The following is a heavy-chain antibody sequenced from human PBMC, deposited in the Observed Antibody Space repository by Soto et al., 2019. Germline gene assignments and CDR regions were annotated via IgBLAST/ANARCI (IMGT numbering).Heavy chain of an antibody. J-gene: IGHJ4*01. Sequence: GGSLRLSCAASGFIFSSYGMHWVRQAPCKGLEWVAVISYDGSNKYYADSVKGRFTISRDNSKNTLYLQMNSLRAEDTAVYYCAKDSRDARGFDYWGQGTLVTVSS. D-gene: IGHD2-2*01. V-gene: IGHV3-30*18. CDR1: GFIFSSYG. CDR3: AKDSRDARGFDY. CDR2: ISYDGSNK.